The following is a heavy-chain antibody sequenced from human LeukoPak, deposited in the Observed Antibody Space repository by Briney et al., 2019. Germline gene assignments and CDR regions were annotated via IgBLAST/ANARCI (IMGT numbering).Heavy chain of an antibody. CDR2: MNPNSGNT. CDR1: GYIFTSYD. CDR3: VKDSPPRYSGSPPAY. D-gene: IGHD1-26*01. Sequence: ASVKVSCKASGYIFTSYDINWVRQATGQGLEWMGWMNPNSGNTGYAQKFQGRVTMTRDTSITTAYLELSSLRSEDTAVYYCVKDSPPRYSGSPPAYWGQGTLVTVSS. V-gene: IGHV1-8*01. J-gene: IGHJ4*02.